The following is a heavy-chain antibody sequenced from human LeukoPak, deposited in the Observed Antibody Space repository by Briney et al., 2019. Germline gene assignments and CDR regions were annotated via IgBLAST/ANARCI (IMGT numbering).Heavy chain of an antibody. CDR2: IIPILGIA. V-gene: IGHV1-69*02. J-gene: IGHJ5*02. CDR3: ARADTSYSSSSGSWFDP. D-gene: IGHD6-6*01. Sequence: SVKVSCKASGGTFSSYTISWVRQAPGQGLEWMGRIIPILGIANYAQKFQGRVTITADKSTSAAYMELSSLRSEDTAVYYCARADTSYSSSSGSWFDPWGQGTLVTVSS. CDR1: GGTFSSYT.